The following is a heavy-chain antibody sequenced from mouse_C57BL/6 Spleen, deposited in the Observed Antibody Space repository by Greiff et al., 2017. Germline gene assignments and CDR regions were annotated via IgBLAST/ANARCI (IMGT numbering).Heavy chain of an antibody. J-gene: IGHJ1*03. CDR2: IDPSDSET. D-gene: IGHD2-13*01. V-gene: IGHV1-52*01. CDR3: ARCDGVLYFDV. CDR1: GYTFTSYW. Sequence: QVQLQQPGAELVRPGSSVKLSCKASGYTFTSYWMHWVKQRPIKGLEWIGNIDPSDSETPYNQKFKDNATLTVDKSSSTAYMQLSSLTAEDSAVYYCARCDGVLYFDVWGTGTTVTVAS.